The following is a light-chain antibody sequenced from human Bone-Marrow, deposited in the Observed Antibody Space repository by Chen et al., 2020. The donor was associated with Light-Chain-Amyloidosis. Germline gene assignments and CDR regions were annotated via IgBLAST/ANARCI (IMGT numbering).Light chain of an antibody. J-gene: IGLJ1*01. CDR1: SGDVWTYNF. V-gene: IGLV2-14*01. CDR3: SSFTSSSSYV. Sequence: QSALTQPASVAGSPGQWITISCTGTSGDVWTYNFVSWYQQHPGKAPKVMIYAVSNRPSGVSNRFSGSKSGNTASLTISGLQAEDEADYYCSSFTSSSSYVFGPGTKVTVL. CDR2: AVS.